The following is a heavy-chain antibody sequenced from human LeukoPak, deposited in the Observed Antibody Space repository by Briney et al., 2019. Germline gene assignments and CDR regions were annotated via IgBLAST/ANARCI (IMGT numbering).Heavy chain of an antibody. CDR1: GFTFSSYA. CDR2: ISYDGSNK. V-gene: IGHV3-30-3*01. J-gene: IGHJ6*02. D-gene: IGHD3-22*01. CDR3: ARAGPGRDYYDSSGYYYYYYGMDV. Sequence: GGSLRLSCAASGFTFSSYAMHWVRQAPGKGLEWVAVISYDGSNKYYADSVKGRFTISRDNSKNTLYLQMNSLRAEDTAVYYCARAGPGRDYYDSSGYYYYYYGMDVWGQGTTVTVSS.